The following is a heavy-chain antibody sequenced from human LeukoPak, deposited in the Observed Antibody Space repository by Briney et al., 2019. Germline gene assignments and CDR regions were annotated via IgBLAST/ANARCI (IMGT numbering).Heavy chain of an antibody. CDR1: GFTFSDYY. Sequence: PGGSLRLSCAASGFTFSDYYMSWIRQAPGKGLEWVANIKRDGSEKYYVDSVKGRFTISRDNAKNSLYLQMNSLRAEDTAVYYCAKDSHSKGDFWGQGVLVTVSS. J-gene: IGHJ4*02. D-gene: IGHD6-13*01. CDR2: IKRDGSEK. CDR3: AKDSHSKGDF. V-gene: IGHV3-7*01.